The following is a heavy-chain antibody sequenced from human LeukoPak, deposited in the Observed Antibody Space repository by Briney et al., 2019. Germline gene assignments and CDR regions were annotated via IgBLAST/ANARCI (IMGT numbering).Heavy chain of an antibody. Sequence: ASVKVSCKTSGYTFTSYDINWVRQATGQGLEWMGWMNPNSGNTGYAQKFQGRVSMTRDTSIGTAYMELSSLRSEDTAVYYCARHPRMRYYGSGSLCWFDPWGQGTLVTVSS. CDR3: ARHPRMRYYGSGSLCWFDP. CDR2: MNPNSGNT. V-gene: IGHV1-8*01. J-gene: IGHJ5*02. D-gene: IGHD3-10*01. CDR1: GYTFTSYD.